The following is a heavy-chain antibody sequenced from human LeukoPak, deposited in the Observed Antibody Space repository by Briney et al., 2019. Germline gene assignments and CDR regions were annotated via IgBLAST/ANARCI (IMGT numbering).Heavy chain of an antibody. CDR2: ISSSGTTI. J-gene: IGHJ5*01. D-gene: IGHD5-24*01. CDR3: ARETRRSDGYKSDNWFDS. Sequence: TGGSLRLSCAASGFTFSTYELNWVRQAPGKGLEWVSYISSSGTTIYDADSVKGRFTISRDNAKNSLYLQMNSLRAEDTAIYYCARETRRSDGYKSDNWFDSWGQGTLVTVSS. CDR1: GFTFSTYE. V-gene: IGHV3-48*03.